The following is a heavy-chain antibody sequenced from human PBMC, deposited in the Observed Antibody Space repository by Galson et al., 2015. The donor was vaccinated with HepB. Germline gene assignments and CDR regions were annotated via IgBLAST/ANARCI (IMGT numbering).Heavy chain of an antibody. D-gene: IGHD6-19*01. Sequence: LRLSCAASGFTFSNYGMHWVRQAPGKGLEWVAVISYGGSNKYYADSVKGRFTISRDNSKNTLYLQMNSLRAEDTALYYCAKDPYLYSALAGTMAGFDYWGQGTLVTVSS. CDR2: ISYGGSNK. J-gene: IGHJ4*02. CDR3: AKDPYLYSALAGTMAGFDY. V-gene: IGHV3-30*18. CDR1: GFTFSNYG.